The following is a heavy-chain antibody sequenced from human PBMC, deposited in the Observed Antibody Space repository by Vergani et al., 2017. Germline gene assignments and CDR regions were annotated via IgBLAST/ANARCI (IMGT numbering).Heavy chain of an antibody. CDR3: ARHRGLGGFFPSSYFYGMDV. CDR2: IHHSGDT. D-gene: IGHD3-16*01. J-gene: IGHJ6*02. CDR1: DSSIMTNPY. Sequence: QVQLQESGPGLVKPSETLTLTCDVSDSSIMTNPYWGWFRQSPGKGLGWIGCIHHSGDTHYNSSLKSRVSISIVSSSKFSLSLTSVTAADTAIYYCARHRGLGGFFPSSYFYGMDVWGHGTTVTVSS. V-gene: IGHV4-38-2*01.